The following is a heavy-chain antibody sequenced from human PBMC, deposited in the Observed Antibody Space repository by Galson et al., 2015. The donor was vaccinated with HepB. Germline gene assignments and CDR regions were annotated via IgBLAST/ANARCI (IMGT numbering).Heavy chain of an antibody. V-gene: IGHV4-39*07. J-gene: IGHJ6*03. CDR1: GGSISSGSYY. Sequence: ETLSLTCTVSGGSISSGSYYWVWIRQSPGKGLEWIGRISHSGNTLYNPSLRSRVTMSVDMSKNQFYLKLSSVTAADTAVYYCARAVGPILYYTDAWGKGTTVTVSS. CDR3: ARAVGPILYYTDA. CDR2: ISHSGNT.